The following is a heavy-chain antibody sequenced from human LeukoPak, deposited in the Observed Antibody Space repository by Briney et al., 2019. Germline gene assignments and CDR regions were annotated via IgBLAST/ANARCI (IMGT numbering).Heavy chain of an antibody. CDR2: ISSSSSTI. D-gene: IGHD5-18*01. V-gene: IGHV3-48*01. CDR1: GFTFSSYS. CDR3: ARDPPRTAMVSPPQVDP. J-gene: IGHJ5*02. Sequence: GGSLRLSCAASGFTFSSYSMNWVRQAPGKGLEWVSYISSSSSTIYYADSVKGRFTISRDNAKNSLYLQMNSLRAEDTAVYYCARDPPRTAMVSPPQVDPWGQGTLVTVSS.